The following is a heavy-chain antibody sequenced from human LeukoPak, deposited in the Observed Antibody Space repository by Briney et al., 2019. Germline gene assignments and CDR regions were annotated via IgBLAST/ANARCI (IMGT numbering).Heavy chain of an antibody. D-gene: IGHD1-26*01. CDR3: ASSSLVGATTVDY. Sequence: PGGSLRLSCAASGFTFSSYAMHWVRQAPGKGLEWVAVISYDGSNKYYADSVKGRFTISRDNSKNTLYLQMNSLRAEDTAVYYCASSSLVGATTVDYWGQGTLVTVSS. V-gene: IGHV3-30-3*01. J-gene: IGHJ4*02. CDR2: ISYDGSNK. CDR1: GFTFSSYA.